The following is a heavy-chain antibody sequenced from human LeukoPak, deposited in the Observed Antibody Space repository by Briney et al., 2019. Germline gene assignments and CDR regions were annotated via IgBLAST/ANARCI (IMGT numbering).Heavy chain of an antibody. V-gene: IGHV3-30*02. CDR2: IRYDGSNK. J-gene: IGHJ6*03. Sequence: GGSLRLSCAASGFTFSSYGMHWVRQAPGKGLEWVAFIRYDGSNKYYADSVKGRFTISRDNSKNTLYLQMNSLRAEDTAVYYCARSNSGYDYSGVSYYYYMDVWGKGTTVTISS. CDR3: ARSNSGYDYSGVSYYYYMDV. D-gene: IGHD5-12*01. CDR1: GFTFSSYG.